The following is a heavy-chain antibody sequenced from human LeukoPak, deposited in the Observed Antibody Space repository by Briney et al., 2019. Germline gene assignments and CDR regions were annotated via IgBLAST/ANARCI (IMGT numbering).Heavy chain of an antibody. CDR1: GGSFSGYY. CDR2: INHSGST. Sequence: PSETLSLTCAVYGGSFSGYYWSWIRQPPGKGLEWIGEINHSGSTNYNPSLKSRVTISVDTSENQFSLKLSSVTAADTAVYYCARREEGYYDFSNWFDPWGQGTLVTVSS. J-gene: IGHJ5*02. V-gene: IGHV4-34*01. D-gene: IGHD3-3*01. CDR3: ARREEGYYDFSNWFDP.